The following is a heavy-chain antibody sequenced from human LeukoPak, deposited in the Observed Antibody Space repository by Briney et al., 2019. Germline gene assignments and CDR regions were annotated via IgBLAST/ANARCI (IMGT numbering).Heavy chain of an antibody. D-gene: IGHD3-22*01. CDR2: LYSGSST. J-gene: IGHJ4*02. CDR3: ARAGYYDSSGYYLPD. Sequence: PGGSLRLSCAASGFTVSSNYMTWVRQAPGKGLEWVSVLYSGSSTYYADSVKGRFIISRDNSKNTLYLQMNSLRVDDTAVYYCARAGYYDSSGYYLPDWGQGTLVTVSS. V-gene: IGHV3-53*01. CDR1: GFTVSSNY.